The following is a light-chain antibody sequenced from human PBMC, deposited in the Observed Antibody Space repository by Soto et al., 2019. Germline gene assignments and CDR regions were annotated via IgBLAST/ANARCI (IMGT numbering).Light chain of an antibody. CDR2: KAS. V-gene: IGKV1-5*03. CDR3: QHYNSYSEA. CDR1: QTISSW. Sequence: DIQMTQSPSTLSGSVGDRVTITCRASQTISSWLAWYQQKPGKAPKLLIYKASTLKSGVPSRFSCSGSGTEFTLTVSSLQPDDFATYCCQHYNSYSEAFGQGTKV. J-gene: IGKJ1*01.